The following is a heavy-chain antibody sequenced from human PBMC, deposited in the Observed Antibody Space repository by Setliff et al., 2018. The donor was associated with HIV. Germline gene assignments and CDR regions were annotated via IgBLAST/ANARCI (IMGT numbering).Heavy chain of an antibody. J-gene: IGHJ6*03. Sequence: SLRLSCAASGFTFRSYSMNWVRQAPGKGLELVSYISSNSYNRYYADSVKGRFTISRDNAKNSLYLQMNSLKSEDTAVYYCTRHVDPGTYMDVCGRRTTVTVSS. CDR1: GFTFRSYS. CDR3: TRHVDPGTYMDV. V-gene: IGHV3-48*01. D-gene: IGHD5-18*01. CDR2: ISSNSYNR.